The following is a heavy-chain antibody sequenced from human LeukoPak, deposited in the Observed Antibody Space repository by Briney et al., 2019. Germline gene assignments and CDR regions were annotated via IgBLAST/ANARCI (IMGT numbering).Heavy chain of an antibody. CDR2: IKQDGSEK. J-gene: IGHJ4*02. CDR1: GFTFSSYW. V-gene: IGHV3-7*01. D-gene: IGHD3-10*01. CDR3: ARELLSYYYGSGSHDY. Sequence: GGSLRLSCAASGFTFSSYWMSWVRQAPGKELEWVANIKQDGSEKYCVDSVKGRFTISRDNAKNSLYLQMNSLRAEDTAVYYCARELLSYYYGSGSHDYWGQGTLVTVSS.